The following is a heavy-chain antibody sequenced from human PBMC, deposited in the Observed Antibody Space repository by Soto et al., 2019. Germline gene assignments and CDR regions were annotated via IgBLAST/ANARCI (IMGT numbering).Heavy chain of an antibody. CDR1: GASIRSTDYY. V-gene: IGHV4-30-4*01. CDR3: VRTARQGAVAPHWFDR. D-gene: IGHD2-21*02. Sequence: SEALSLTCTVSGASIRSTDYYWSWIRQAPGKGLEWIGYVYYTGSTYYNPSLMSRLTISVDTSKNQFSLKLTSVTAAETAVYYCVRTARQGAVAPHWFDRWGQGTQVTVS. CDR2: VYYTGST. J-gene: IGHJ5*02.